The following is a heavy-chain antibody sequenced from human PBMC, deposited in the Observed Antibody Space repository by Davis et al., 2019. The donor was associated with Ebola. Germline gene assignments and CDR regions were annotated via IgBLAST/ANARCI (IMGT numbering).Heavy chain of an antibody. J-gene: IGHJ6*03. V-gene: IGHV1-18*04. CDR3: ARVDFDWLRYYNNYMDA. Sequence: ASVKVSCKASGYTFTGYYMHWVRQAPGQGLEWMGWISAYNGNTNYAQKLQGRVTMTTDTSTSTAYMELRSLRSDDTAVYYCARVDFDWLRYYNNYMDAWGKGTTVTVSS. CDR2: ISAYNGNT. D-gene: IGHD3-9*01. CDR1: GYTFTGYY.